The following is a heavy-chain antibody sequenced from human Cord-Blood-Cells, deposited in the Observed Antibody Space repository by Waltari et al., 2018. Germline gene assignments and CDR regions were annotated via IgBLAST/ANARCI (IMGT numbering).Heavy chain of an antibody. Sequence: QVQLVQSGAEVKKPGASVKVSCKASGYTFTGYYMHWLRQAPGQGLEWMGWINPNSGGTNYAQEFQGWVTMTRDTSISTAYMELSRLRSDDTAVYYCARGRPWGCDYWGQGTLVTVSS. CDR2: INPNSGGT. J-gene: IGHJ4*02. CDR1: GYTFTGYY. D-gene: IGHD7-27*01. V-gene: IGHV1-2*04. CDR3: ARGRPWGCDY.